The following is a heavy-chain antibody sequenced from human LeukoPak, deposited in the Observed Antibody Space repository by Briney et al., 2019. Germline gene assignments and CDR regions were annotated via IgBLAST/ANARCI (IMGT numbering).Heavy chain of an antibody. CDR1: GFTVRSNY. CDR3: ARGPPNVSYYYYYYMDV. D-gene: IGHD4/OR15-4a*01. J-gene: IGHJ6*03. Sequence: GGSLRLSCAASGFTVRSNYMSWVRQAPGKGLEWVSVIYSGGSTYYADSVKGRFTISRDNSKNTLYLQMNSLRAEDTAVYYCARGPPNVSYYYYYYMDVWGKGTTVTVSS. V-gene: IGHV3-53*01. CDR2: IYSGGST.